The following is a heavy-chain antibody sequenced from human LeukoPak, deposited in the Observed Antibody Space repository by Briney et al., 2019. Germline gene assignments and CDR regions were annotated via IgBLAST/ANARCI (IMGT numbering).Heavy chain of an antibody. CDR3: AAGKKVGTYLWYYFDL. J-gene: IGHJ2*01. Sequence: GAPVKVSCKASGFTFSSSAVQWVRQARGQHLEWIGWILVGSGNTNYAQKLQERVTITRDMSTSTAYMELSGLRSEDTAVYYCAAGKKVGTYLWYYFDLWGRGTLVTVSS. CDR1: GFTFSSSA. D-gene: IGHD1-26*01. CDR2: ILVGSGNT. V-gene: IGHV1-58*01.